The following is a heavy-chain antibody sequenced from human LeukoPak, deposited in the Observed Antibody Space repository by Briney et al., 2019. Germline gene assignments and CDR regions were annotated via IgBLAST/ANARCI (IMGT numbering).Heavy chain of an antibody. CDR1: GFTFSSYE. J-gene: IGHJ3*02. V-gene: IGHV3-74*01. Sequence: PGGSLRLSCAASGFTFSSYEMNWVRQAPGKGLLWVSRINSDGSSTYYADSVKGRFTTSRDNAKNALHLQMNSLTAEDTAVYYCVLDLFSSFAFDIWGQGTMVTVSS. D-gene: IGHD3/OR15-3a*01. CDR3: VLDLFSSFAFDI. CDR2: INSDGSST.